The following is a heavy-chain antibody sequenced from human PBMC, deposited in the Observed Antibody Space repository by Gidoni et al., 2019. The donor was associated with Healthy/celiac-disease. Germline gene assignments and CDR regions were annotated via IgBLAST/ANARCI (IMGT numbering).Heavy chain of an antibody. CDR2: IWYDGSNK. J-gene: IGHJ2*01. CDR3: ARDASNRLIDL. V-gene: IGHV3-33*01. CDR1: GFTFSSYG. Sequence: QVQLVESGGGVVQPGRSLSLSCAASGFTFSSYGMHWVRQAPGKGLEWVAVIWYDGSNKYYADSVKGRFTISRDNSKNTLYLQMNSLRAEDTAVYYCARDASNRLIDLWGRGTLVTVSS.